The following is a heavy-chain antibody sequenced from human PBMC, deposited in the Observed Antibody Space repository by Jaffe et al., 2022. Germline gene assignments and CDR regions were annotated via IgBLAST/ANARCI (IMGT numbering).Heavy chain of an antibody. J-gene: IGHJ4*02. CDR3: ARGKYCTSSSCFFDS. V-gene: IGHV3-74*03. CDR2: INTDGSVT. CDR1: GFIFSSYL. Sequence: EVQLVESGGGLVQPGGSLRLSCAASGFIFSSYLMHWVRQAPGKGLVWVSRINTDGSVTTYADSVKGRFTISRDNAKNTLYLQMNNLRAEDTAVYYCARGKYCTSSSCFFDSWGQGTLVTVSS. D-gene: IGHD2-2*01.